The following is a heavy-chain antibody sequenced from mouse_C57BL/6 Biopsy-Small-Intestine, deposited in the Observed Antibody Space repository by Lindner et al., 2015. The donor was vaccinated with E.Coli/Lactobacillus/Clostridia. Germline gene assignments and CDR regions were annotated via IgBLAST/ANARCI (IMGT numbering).Heavy chain of an antibody. CDR1: GYAFSSSW. Sequence: VQLQESGPELVKPGASVKISCKASGYAFSSSWMSWVKQRPGKGLEWIGRIYPGDGDTNYNGKFKGKATLTADRSSSTAYMQLSSLTSEDSAVYFCATYSNYVSYFDYWGRGTTLTVSS. CDR3: ATYSNYVSYFDY. V-gene: IGHV1-82*01. CDR2: IYPGDGDT. J-gene: IGHJ2*01. D-gene: IGHD2-5*01.